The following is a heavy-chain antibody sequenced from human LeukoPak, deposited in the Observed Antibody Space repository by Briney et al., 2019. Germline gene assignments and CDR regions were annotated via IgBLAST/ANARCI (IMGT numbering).Heavy chain of an antibody. J-gene: IGHJ1*01. CDR1: GFTFSSYG. D-gene: IGHD3-22*01. V-gene: IGHV3-30*03. CDR2: ISYDGSNK. Sequence: GGSLRLSCAASGFTFSSYGMHWVRQAPGKGLEWVAVISYDGSNKYYADSVKGRFTISRDNSKNTLYLQMNSLRAEDTAVYYCVGMIVVDIGYFQHWGQGTLVTVSS. CDR3: VGMIVVDIGYFQH.